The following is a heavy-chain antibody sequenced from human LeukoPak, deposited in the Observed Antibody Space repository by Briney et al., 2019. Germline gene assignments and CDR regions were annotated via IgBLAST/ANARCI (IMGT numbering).Heavy chain of an antibody. CDR1: GFTFSSYS. D-gene: IGHD1-26*01. Sequence: PGGSLRLSCAASGFTFSSYSMNWVRQAPGKGLEWVSYISSSSSTIYYADSVKGRFTISRDNSKNTLYLQMNSLRAEDTAVYYCAKAPSGSYGYWGQGTLVTVSS. CDR3: AKAPSGSYGY. CDR2: ISSSSSTI. V-gene: IGHV3-48*01. J-gene: IGHJ4*02.